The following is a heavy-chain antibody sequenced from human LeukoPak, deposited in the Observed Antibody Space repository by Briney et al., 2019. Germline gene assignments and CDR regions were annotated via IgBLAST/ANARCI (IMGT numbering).Heavy chain of an antibody. D-gene: IGHD6-19*01. J-gene: IGHJ4*02. CDR3: ARGPGYSSGWYVLSVDY. V-gene: IGHV3-30-3*01. Sequence: GGSLRLSCAASGFTFSDSVMHWVRQAPGKGLEWVAVISYDGSIKYYADSVKGRFTTSRDNSKNMLYLQMNSLSAEDTAVYYCARGPGYSSGWYVLSVDYWGQGTLVTVSS. CDR1: GFTFSDSV. CDR2: ISYDGSIK.